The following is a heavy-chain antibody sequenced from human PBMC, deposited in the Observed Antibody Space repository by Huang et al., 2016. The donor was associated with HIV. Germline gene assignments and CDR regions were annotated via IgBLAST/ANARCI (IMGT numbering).Heavy chain of an antibody. Sequence: QVQLQESGPGPVKPSQTLSLTCTVSGDSISRGGYLWSWIRRSPGKGLEWIGSIYYTGTTSYNPSLRSRVTMSVDTSKNQFSLRLTSVTAEDTAVYYCARDRITQCNGGRCYSDWSDPWGQGTLVIVSS. D-gene: IGHD2-15*01. CDR2: IYYTGTT. CDR3: ARDRITQCNGGRCYSDWSDP. V-gene: IGHV4-30-4*08. CDR1: GDSISRGGYL. J-gene: IGHJ5*02.